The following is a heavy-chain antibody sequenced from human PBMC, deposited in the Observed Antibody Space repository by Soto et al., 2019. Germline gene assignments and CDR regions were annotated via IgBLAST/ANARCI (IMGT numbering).Heavy chain of an antibody. V-gene: IGHV4-59*08. CDR2: ISYSGAT. D-gene: IGHD1-26*01. Sequence: SETLSPTCTVSGASISGYHWSWIRQFPGKGLECLGYISYSGATNYNPSLKSRITMSVDTSKNQFSLQLNSVTASDTAVYYCARMEEEWELLWFDYWGQGTLVTVSS. CDR1: GASISGYH. J-gene: IGHJ4*02. CDR3: ARMEEEWELLWFDY.